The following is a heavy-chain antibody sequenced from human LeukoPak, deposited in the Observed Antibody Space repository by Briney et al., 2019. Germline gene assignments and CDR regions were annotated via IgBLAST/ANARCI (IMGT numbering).Heavy chain of an antibody. CDR1: GFTFSIYA. CDR3: AKQGGTYYYYYMDV. V-gene: IGHV3-23*01. Sequence: GGSLSLSCAASGFTFSIYAMSWVHQAPGKGLEWVSGISGTSGTTYYADSVKGRFTISRDNSKNTLYLQMNSLRAEDTAVYYCAKQGGTYYYYYMDVWGKGTTVTVSS. CDR2: ISGTSGTT. J-gene: IGHJ6*03. D-gene: IGHD1-1*01.